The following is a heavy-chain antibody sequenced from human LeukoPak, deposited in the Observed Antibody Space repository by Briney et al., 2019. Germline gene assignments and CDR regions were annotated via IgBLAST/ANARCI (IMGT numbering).Heavy chain of an antibody. Sequence: SETLSLTCAVYGGSFSGYYWSWIRQPPGKGLEWIGEINHSGSTNYNPSLKSRVTISVDTSKNQFSLKLSSVTAVDTAVYYCARGLKARFWGQGTLVTVSS. J-gene: IGHJ4*02. CDR2: INHSGST. V-gene: IGHV4-34*01. D-gene: IGHD1-26*01. CDR1: GGSFSGYY. CDR3: ARGLKARF.